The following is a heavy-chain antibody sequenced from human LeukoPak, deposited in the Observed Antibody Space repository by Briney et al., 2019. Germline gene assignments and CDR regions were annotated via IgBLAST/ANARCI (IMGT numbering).Heavy chain of an antibody. CDR3: EAVVTGNYYNYDMDV. D-gene: IGHD2-21*02. CDR2: INTDGSST. V-gene: IGHV3-74*01. Sequence: PGGSLRLSCAASGFTFSSYSMNWVRQAPGKGLVWVSRINTDGSSTNYADSVKGRFTISRDNAKNTLYLQMNSLRAEDTAVYYCEAVVTGNYYNYDMDVWGQGTTVTVSS. J-gene: IGHJ6*02. CDR1: GFTFSSYS.